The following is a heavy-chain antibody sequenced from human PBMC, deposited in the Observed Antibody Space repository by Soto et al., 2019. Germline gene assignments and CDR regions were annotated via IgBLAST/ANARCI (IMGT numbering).Heavy chain of an antibody. CDR2: ISSSGSTI. D-gene: IGHD3-22*01. CDR3: ARDLGYDSSGPWDY. J-gene: IGHJ4*02. V-gene: IGHV3-11*01. Sequence: PGESLKISCAASGFTFSDYYMSWIRQAPGKGLEWVSYISSSGSTIYYADSVKGRFTISRDNAKNSLYLQMDSLRAEDTAVYYCARDLGYDSSGPWDYWGQGTLVTVSS. CDR1: GFTFSDYY.